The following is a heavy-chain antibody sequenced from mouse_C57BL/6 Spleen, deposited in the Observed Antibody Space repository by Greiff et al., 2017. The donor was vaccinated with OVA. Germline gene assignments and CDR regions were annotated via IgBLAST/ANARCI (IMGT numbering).Heavy chain of an antibody. CDR1: GFNIKNTY. CDR3: ASAYYSNSWFAY. J-gene: IGHJ3*01. D-gene: IGHD2-5*01. CDR2: IDPANGNT. V-gene: IGHV14-3*01. Sequence: VQLKESVAELVRPGASVKLSCTASGFNIKNTYMHWVKQRPEHGLEWIGRIDPANGNTKYAPKFQGKATITADTSSNTAYLQLSSLTSEDTAIYYCASAYYSNSWFAYWGQGTLVTVSA.